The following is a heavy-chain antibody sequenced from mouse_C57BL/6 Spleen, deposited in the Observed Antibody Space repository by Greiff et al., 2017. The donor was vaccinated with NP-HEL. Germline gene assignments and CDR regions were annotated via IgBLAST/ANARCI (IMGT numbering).Heavy chain of an antibody. Sequence: VQLQQSGAELARPGASVKLSCKASGYTFTSYGISWVKQRTGQGLEWIGEIYPRSGNTYYNEKFKGKATLTADKSSSTAYMELRSLTSEDSAVYFCARRDDGAWFAYWGQGTLVTVSA. CDR3: ARRDDGAWFAY. D-gene: IGHD2-3*01. CDR2: IYPRSGNT. J-gene: IGHJ3*01. CDR1: GYTFTSYG. V-gene: IGHV1-81*01.